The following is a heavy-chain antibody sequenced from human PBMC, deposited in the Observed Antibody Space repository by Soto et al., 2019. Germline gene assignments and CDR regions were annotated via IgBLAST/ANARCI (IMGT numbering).Heavy chain of an antibody. CDR2: ISAYNGNT. CDR3: AREDGSGSRFDY. J-gene: IGHJ4*02. CDR1: GYTFTSSG. Sequence: VRLVQSGAEVKKPGASVQVSCKASGYTFTSSGISWVRKAPGQGLEWMGWISAYNGNTNYAQKLQGRVPMTTDTSTSTAYMELRSLRSDDTAVYYCAREDGSGSRFDYWGQGTLVTVSS. D-gene: IGHD3-10*01. V-gene: IGHV1-18*01.